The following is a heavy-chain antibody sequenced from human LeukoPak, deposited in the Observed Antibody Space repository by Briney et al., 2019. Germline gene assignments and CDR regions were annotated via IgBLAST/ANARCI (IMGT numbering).Heavy chain of an antibody. CDR3: ARTILGYGSGSYYNDY. CDR2: INPNSGGT. CDR1: GYTFTGYY. J-gene: IGHJ4*02. D-gene: IGHD3-10*01. Sequence: ASVKVSCKASGYTFTGYYMHWVRQAPGQGLEWMGWINPNSGGTNYAQKFQGRVTMTRDTSISTAYMELSRLRSDDTAVYYCARTILGYGSGSYYNDYWGQGTLVTVFS. V-gene: IGHV1-2*02.